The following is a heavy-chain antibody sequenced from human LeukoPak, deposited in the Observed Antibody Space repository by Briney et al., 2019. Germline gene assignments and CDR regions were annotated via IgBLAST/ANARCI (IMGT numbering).Heavy chain of an antibody. CDR1: GGSISSYY. J-gene: IGHJ3*02. D-gene: IGHD5-18*01. Sequence: KPSETLSLTCTVSGGSISSYYWSWIRQPPGKGLEWIGYIYYSGSTNYNPSLKSRVTISVDTSKNQFSLKLSSVTAADTAVYYCARVRRRYSSAFDIWGQGTMVTVSS. CDR3: ARVRRRYSSAFDI. CDR2: IYYSGST. V-gene: IGHV4-59*01.